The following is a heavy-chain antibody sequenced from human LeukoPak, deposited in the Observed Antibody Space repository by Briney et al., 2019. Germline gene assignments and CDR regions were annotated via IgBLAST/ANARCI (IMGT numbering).Heavy chain of an antibody. D-gene: IGHD1-14*01. V-gene: IGHV1-46*01. J-gene: IGHJ5*02. CDR1: GYTFTSYY. Sequence: ASVKVSCKASGYTFTSYYMHWVRQAPGQGLEWMGIINPSGGTTSYVQEFKGRVTMTRDPSTSTVYMELSILRSEDTAVYDCARGNHYTTIGEWFDLWGQGTLVTVPS. CDR2: INPSGGTT. CDR3: ARGNHYTTIGEWFDL.